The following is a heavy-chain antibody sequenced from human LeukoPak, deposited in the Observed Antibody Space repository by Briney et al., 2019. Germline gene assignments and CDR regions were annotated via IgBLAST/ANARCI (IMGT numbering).Heavy chain of an antibody. V-gene: IGHV3-15*01. J-gene: IGHJ4*02. CDR1: GFTFSNAW. D-gene: IGHD6-19*01. Sequence: GGSLRLSCAASGFTFSNAWMNWVRQAPGKGLEWVGRIKSKTDGGTTDYAAPVKGRFTISRDDSKNTLYLQMNSLKTEDTAVYYCTTGVFDRKYTSGWPAWGYWGQGALVTVSS. CDR2: IKSKTDGGTT. CDR3: TTGVFDRKYTSGWPAWGY.